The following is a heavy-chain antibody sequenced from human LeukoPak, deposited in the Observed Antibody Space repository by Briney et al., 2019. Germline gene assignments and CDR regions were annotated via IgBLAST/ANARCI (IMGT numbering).Heavy chain of an antibody. J-gene: IGHJ2*01. CDR3: ARGSRIFQGYFDL. Sequence: SETLSLTCTVSGGSISSSSYYWGWIRQPPGKGLEWIGSIYYSGSTYYNPSLKSRVTISVDTSKNQFSLELSSVTAADTAVYYCARGSRIFQGYFDLWGRGTLVTVSS. CDR1: GGSISSSSYY. CDR2: IYYSGST. D-gene: IGHD2/OR15-2a*01. V-gene: IGHV4-39*07.